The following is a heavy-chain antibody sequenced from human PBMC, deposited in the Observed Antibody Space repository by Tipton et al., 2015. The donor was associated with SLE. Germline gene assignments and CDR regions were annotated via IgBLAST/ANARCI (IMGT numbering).Heavy chain of an antibody. Sequence: QSGPEVKKPGASVKVSCKASGYTFTSNGINWVRQAPGQGLEWMGWIPAYNGYTDYAHKVQGRFTMTTDTSTSTAYMELRSLRSDCTAVYYWASGIDGSFDYWGQGTLVTFSS. D-gene: IGHD1-14*01. V-gene: IGHV1-18*01. CDR2: IPAYNGYT. CDR3: ASGIDGSFDY. J-gene: IGHJ4*02. CDR1: GYTFTSNG.